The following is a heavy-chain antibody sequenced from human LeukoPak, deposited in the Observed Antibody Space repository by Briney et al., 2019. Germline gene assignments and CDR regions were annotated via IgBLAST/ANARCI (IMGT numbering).Heavy chain of an antibody. CDR1: GGTFRSYT. CDR3: ARAPSITVLTFHY. J-gene: IGHJ4*02. V-gene: IGHV1-69*13. CDR2: IIPIFGTT. D-gene: IGHD6-19*01. Sequence: SVKVSCKASGGTFRSYTIAWVRQAPGQGLEWMGGIIPIFGTTKYAQKFQGRVTITADESTSTAYMELSSLRSEDTAVYYCARAPSITVLTFHYWGQGTLVTVSS.